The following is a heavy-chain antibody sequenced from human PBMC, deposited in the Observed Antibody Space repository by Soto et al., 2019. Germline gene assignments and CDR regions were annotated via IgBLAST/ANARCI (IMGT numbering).Heavy chain of an antibody. CDR3: AKRGLTYGLDY. CDR2: ISYDGVNK. J-gene: IGHJ4*02. D-gene: IGHD3-10*01. CDR1: GFTFSSYG. Sequence: LRLSCAASGFTFSSYGMHWVRQAPGKGLEWVAVISYDGVNKYYADSVKGRFTISRDNSKNTLYLQMSSLRAEDTAVYYCAKRGLTYGLDYWGQGTLVTVSS. V-gene: IGHV3-30*18.